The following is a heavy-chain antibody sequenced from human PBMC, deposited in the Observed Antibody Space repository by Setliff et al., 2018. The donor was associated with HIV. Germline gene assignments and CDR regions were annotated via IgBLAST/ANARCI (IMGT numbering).Heavy chain of an antibody. CDR1: VGSVSSGNHY. D-gene: IGHD1-7*01. Sequence: PSETLSLTCTVSVGSVSSGNHYWSWIRQPAGKGLEWIGRIYTSGSTNYNPSLKSRVTILLDPSKNQFSLRLSSVTAADTAVYYCARHRGMPGTTWYNHYMDVWGKGATVTVSS. V-gene: IGHV4-61*10. CDR2: IYTSGST. CDR3: ARHRGMPGTTWYNHYMDV. J-gene: IGHJ6*03.